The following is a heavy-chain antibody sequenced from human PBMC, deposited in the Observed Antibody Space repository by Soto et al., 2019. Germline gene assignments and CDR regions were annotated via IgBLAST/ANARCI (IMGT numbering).Heavy chain of an antibody. CDR3: ARMGGYYGSGSYYNYYYYYGMDV. Sequence: ASETLSLTCAVYGGSFSGYYWSWIRQPPGKGLEWIGEINHSGSTNYNPSLKSRVTISVDTSKNQFSLKLSSVTAADTAVYYCARMGGYYGSGSYYNYYYYYGMDVWGQGTTVTVSS. D-gene: IGHD3-10*01. CDR1: GGSFSGYY. V-gene: IGHV4-34*01. CDR2: INHSGST. J-gene: IGHJ6*02.